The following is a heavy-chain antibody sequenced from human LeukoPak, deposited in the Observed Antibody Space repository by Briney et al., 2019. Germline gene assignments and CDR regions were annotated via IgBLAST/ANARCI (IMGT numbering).Heavy chain of an antibody. V-gene: IGHV3-21*01. J-gene: IGHJ4*02. CDR1: RFTFSIYS. CDR2: ISSGATYI. D-gene: IGHD6-19*01. CDR3: ASGDGSGLYATPIVY. Sequence: PGGSLRLSCTASRFTFSIYSMNWVRQAPGKGLEWVLSISSGATYIYYADSGKGRITISRANAENSLYLQMTSLRAEDTAGYFCASGDGSGLYATPIVYWGQGTLVTVSS.